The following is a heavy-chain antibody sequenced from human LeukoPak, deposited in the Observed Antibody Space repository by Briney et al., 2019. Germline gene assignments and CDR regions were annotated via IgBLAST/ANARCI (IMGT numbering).Heavy chain of an antibody. CDR2: FSPYNGNT. CDR3: ARGNYDFWSGNYTGGDY. V-gene: IGHV1-18*01. Sequence: ASVKVSCKASGYIFTNYGLTWVRQAPGQGLEWMGWFSPYNGNTNYAQRLQGRVTLTPDTSTGTVYMGRRSLRSDDTAVYYCARGNYDFWSGNYTGGDYWGQGTLVTVSS. D-gene: IGHD3-3*01. CDR1: GYIFTNYG. J-gene: IGHJ4*02.